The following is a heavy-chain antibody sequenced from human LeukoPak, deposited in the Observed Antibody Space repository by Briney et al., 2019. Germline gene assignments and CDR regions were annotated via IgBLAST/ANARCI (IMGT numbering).Heavy chain of an antibody. J-gene: IGHJ4*02. CDR1: GYTFTGYY. V-gene: IGHV1-2*02. CDR3: ARDWYGDHFDY. Sequence: ASVRVSCKASGYTFTGYYLHWVRQAPGQGLEWMGWINPNSGGTNYAQKFQGRVTMTRDTSISTAYMELSRLRSDDTAVYYCARDWYGDHFDYWGQGTLVTVSS. CDR2: INPNSGGT. D-gene: IGHD4-17*01.